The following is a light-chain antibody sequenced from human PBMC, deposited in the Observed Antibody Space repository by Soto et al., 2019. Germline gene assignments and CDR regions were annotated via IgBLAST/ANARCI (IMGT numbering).Light chain of an antibody. CDR2: AAS. CDR1: QDINNY. Sequence: IQLTQSPSSLSASVGDRITITCRASQDINNYLAWYQQKPGTGPRLLIYAASTLQSGVPSRFRGSGSGTDFALTITNLKPADSASYYCQQLKSYPLSFGGGTKVEIK. CDR3: QQLKSYPLS. J-gene: IGKJ4*01. V-gene: IGKV1-9*01.